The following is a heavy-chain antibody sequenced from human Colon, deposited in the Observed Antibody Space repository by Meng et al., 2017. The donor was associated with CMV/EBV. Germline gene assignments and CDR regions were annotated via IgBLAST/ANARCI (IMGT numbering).Heavy chain of an antibody. CDR3: ARGDNRGHKTLRS. J-gene: IGHJ5*02. V-gene: IGHV1-2*05. D-gene: IGHD3-10*01. Sequence: QVQLVQSGAEVKKPGASVKVSCKASGYTFTLSAYYIHWVRQAPGQGLEWMGRSKPSNGDTDYAHRFQGRVTMTRDTSITTAYMDLNWQNSDDTGVYYCARGDNRGHKTLRSWGQGALVTVSS. CDR2: SKPSNGDT. CDR1: GYTFTLSAYY.